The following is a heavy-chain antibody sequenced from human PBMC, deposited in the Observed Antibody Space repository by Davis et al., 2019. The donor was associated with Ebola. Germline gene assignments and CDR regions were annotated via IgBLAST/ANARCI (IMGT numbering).Heavy chain of an antibody. Sequence: GESLKISCAASGFTFSSYGMSWVRQAPGKGLEWVSSISSSGTYIYYADSVKGRFTISRDNAKNTLYLQMNSLRAEDTAVYYCAKDSIDYGDFLLYYFDYWGQGTLVTVSS. D-gene: IGHD4-17*01. CDR1: GFTFSSYG. CDR3: AKDSIDYGDFLLYYFDY. V-gene: IGHV3-21*01. CDR2: ISSSGTYI. J-gene: IGHJ4*02.